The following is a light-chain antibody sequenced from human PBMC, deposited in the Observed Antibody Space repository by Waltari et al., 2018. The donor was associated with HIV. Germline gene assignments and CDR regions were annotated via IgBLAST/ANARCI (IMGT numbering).Light chain of an antibody. Sequence: SSELPQPPSVSVFPGQTARITCSGDALPKQSAYWYQQKPGQAPLLVIYKDTDRPSGIPERFSGSSSGTTVTLTISGVQAEDEADYYCQSEDRSATYVIFGGGTKLTVL. CDR3: QSEDRSATYVI. CDR1: ALPKQS. V-gene: IGLV3-25*03. J-gene: IGLJ2*01. CDR2: KDT.